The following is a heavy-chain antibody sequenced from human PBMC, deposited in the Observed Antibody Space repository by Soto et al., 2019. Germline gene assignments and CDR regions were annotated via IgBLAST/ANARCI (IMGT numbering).Heavy chain of an antibody. D-gene: IGHD3-10*01. J-gene: IGHJ4*02. V-gene: IGHV4-39*01. Sequence: ETLSLTCTVSGGSISSSSYYWGWIRQPPGKGLEWIGSIYYSGSTYYNPSLKSRVTISVATSKNQFSLKLSSVTAADTAVYYCARLWAGPKAGWLGEFTEYYFDYSGQGTLATVYS. CDR1: GGSISSSSYY. CDR3: ARLWAGPKAGWLGEFTEYYFDY. CDR2: IYYSGST.